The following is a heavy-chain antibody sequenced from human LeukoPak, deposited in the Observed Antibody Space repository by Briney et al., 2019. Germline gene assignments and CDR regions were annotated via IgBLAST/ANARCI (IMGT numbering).Heavy chain of an antibody. CDR1: GYSLTRGDY. Sequence: SETLSLTCTDPGYSLTRGDYWGWIRQPQGKGLEWIGAIYHSGSTYYDPSLKSRVAISVDTSKNQFSLWLSSVSATDTAVYYCARSGPYYCHDVDVWGKGTTVTVSS. V-gene: IGHV4-38-2*02. J-gene: IGHJ6*03. D-gene: IGHD3-10*01. CDR2: IYHSGST. CDR3: ARSGPYYCHDVDV.